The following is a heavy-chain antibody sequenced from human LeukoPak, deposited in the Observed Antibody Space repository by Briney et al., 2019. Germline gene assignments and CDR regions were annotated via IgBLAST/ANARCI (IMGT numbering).Heavy chain of an antibody. D-gene: IGHD2-8*02. CDR3: ARMYWHTYFDP. Sequence: ASVKVSCKASGYTFTSYDINWVRQATGQGLEWMGWMNPNSGNTGYAQKFQGRVTVTRNTSISTAYMELSSLRSEDTAVYYCARMYWHTYFDPWGQGTLVTVSS. V-gene: IGHV1-8*01. CDR1: GYTFTSYD. J-gene: IGHJ5*02. CDR2: MNPNSGNT.